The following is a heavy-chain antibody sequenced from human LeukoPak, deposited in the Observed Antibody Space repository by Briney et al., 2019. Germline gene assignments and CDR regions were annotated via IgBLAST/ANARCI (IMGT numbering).Heavy chain of an antibody. D-gene: IGHD6-19*01. CDR1: GYSISSSHW. CDR3: ARKATSGWYYFDC. CDR2: NYYSGST. Sequence: PSETLSLTCAVSGYSISSSHWWGWIRQSPGKGLEWIGYNYYSGSTYYNPSLKSRVTMSVDTSKNQFSLKLSSVTAVDTAVYYCARKATSGWYYFDCWGQGTLVTVSS. V-gene: IGHV4-28*01. J-gene: IGHJ4*02.